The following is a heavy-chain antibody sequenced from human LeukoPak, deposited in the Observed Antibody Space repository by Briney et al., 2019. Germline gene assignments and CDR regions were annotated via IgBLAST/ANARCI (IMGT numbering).Heavy chain of an antibody. V-gene: IGHV3-15*01. CDR3: TGEYYYDSSGYYYFDY. CDR2: IKSKTDGGTT. J-gene: IGHJ4*02. Sequence: GGSLRLSCAASGFTFSNAWMSWVRQAPGKGLEWVGRIKSKTDGGTTDYAAPVKGRFTISRDDSKNTLYLQMNGLKTEDTAVYYCTGEYYYDSSGYYYFDYWGQGTLVTVSS. CDR1: GFTFSNAW. D-gene: IGHD3-22*01.